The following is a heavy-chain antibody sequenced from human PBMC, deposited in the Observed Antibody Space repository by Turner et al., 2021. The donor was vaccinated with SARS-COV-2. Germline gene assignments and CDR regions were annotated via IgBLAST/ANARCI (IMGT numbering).Heavy chain of an antibody. J-gene: IGHJ4*02. CDR2: ISDDGSSA. Sequence: VQLVESGGDFVHPGRSLRLSCVGSGFTFSDHWMHWVRQGPGKGLVWVSRISDDGSSASYGGSVRGRFTVSRDNAKNTLYLQMNSLRPDDTGVYYCTRRGIAAAGNDYWGQGTLVTVSS. CDR3: TRRGIAAAGNDY. CDR1: GFTFSDHW. D-gene: IGHD6-13*01. V-gene: IGHV3-74*01.